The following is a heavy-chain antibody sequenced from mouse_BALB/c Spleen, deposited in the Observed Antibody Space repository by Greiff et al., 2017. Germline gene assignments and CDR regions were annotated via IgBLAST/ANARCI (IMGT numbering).Heavy chain of an antibody. CDR3: AREGYAHYFDY. CDR1: GFTFSDYY. D-gene: IGHD2-10*02. V-gene: IGHV5-4*02. CDR2: ISDGGSYT. J-gene: IGHJ2*01. Sequence: EVQLVESGGGLVKPGGSLKLSCAASGFTFSDYYMYWVRQTPEKRLEWVSTISDGGSYTYYPDSVKGRFTISRDNAKNNLYLQMSSLKSEDTAMYYCAREGYAHYFDYWGQGTTLTVSS.